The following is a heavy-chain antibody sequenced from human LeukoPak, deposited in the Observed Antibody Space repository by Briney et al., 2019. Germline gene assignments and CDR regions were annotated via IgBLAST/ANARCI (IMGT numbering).Heavy chain of an antibody. J-gene: IGHJ3*02. CDR2: ISSSSSYI. Sequence: PGGSLRISCAASGFNFSIYSMNWVGQAPGKGLQWVSSISSSSSYIYYADSVKGRFTISRDNAKNSLYLQMNSLRAEDTAVYYCAGGQLVTNDAFDIWGQGTMVTVSS. CDR1: GFNFSIYS. CDR3: AGGQLVTNDAFDI. D-gene: IGHD6-13*01. V-gene: IGHV3-21*01.